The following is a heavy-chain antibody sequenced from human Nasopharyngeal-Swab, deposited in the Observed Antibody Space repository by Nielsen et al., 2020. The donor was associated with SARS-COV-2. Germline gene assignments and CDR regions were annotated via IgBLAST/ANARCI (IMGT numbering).Heavy chain of an antibody. D-gene: IGHD4-23*01. CDR2: ISSSGSTI. Sequence: SLKISCAASGFPFSDYYMSWIRQAPGKGLEWVSYISSSGSTIYYADSVKGRFTISRDNAKNSLYLQMNSLRAEDTAVYYCARATTVVTPYFDYWGQGTLVTVSS. CDR3: ARATTVVTPYFDY. V-gene: IGHV3-11*04. CDR1: GFPFSDYY. J-gene: IGHJ4*02.